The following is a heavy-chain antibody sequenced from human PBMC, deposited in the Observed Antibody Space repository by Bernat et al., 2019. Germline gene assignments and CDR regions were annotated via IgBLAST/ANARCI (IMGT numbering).Heavy chain of an antibody. CDR1: GFTFSSFD. CDR3: AKVNEQWLVQGGSFGY. D-gene: IGHD6-19*01. V-gene: IGHV3-30*18. Sequence: VRLLESGGGLVQPGGSLRLSCAASGFTFSSFDMYWVRQAPGKGLEWVSVISYDGSNKYYADSVKGRFTISRDNSKNTLYLQMNSLRAEDTAIYYCAKVNEQWLVQGGSFGYWGQGTLVTVSS. J-gene: IGHJ4*02. CDR2: ISYDGSNK.